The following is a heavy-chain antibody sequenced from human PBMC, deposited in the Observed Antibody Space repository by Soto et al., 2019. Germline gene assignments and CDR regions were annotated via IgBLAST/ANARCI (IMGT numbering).Heavy chain of an antibody. CDR2: ISGSGGST. Sequence: EVQLVESGGGLVQPGGSLRLSCAASGFTFSSYAMSWVRQAPGKGLEWVSAISGSGGSTNYADSVKGRFTISRDNSKNTLYLQMNSLGAQDTAVYYCAKDSKLLLFLTGDFDYWGQGTLVTVSS. CDR3: AKDSKLLLFLTGDFDY. J-gene: IGHJ4*02. CDR1: GFTFSSYA. V-gene: IGHV3-23*04. D-gene: IGHD2-15*01.